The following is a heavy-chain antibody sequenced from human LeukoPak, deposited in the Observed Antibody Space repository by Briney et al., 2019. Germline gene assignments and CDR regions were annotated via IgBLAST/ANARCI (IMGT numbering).Heavy chain of an antibody. Sequence: SETLSLTCTVSGGSVSSGNYYWSWIRQPPGKGLEWIGYIYYSGSTNYNPSLKSRVTISVGTSKNQFSLKLRSVTAADTAVYYCAREKTCSSTSCYFFDYWGQGTLVTVSS. CDR3: AREKTCSSTSCYFFDY. CDR1: GGSVSSGNYY. CDR2: IYYSGST. V-gene: IGHV4-61*01. D-gene: IGHD2-2*01. J-gene: IGHJ4*02.